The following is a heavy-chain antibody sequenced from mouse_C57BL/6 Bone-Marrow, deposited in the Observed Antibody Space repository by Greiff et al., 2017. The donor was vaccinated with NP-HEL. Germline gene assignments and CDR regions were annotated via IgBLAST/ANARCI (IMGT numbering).Heavy chain of an antibody. J-gene: IGHJ2*01. Sequence: VQLKESGPGMVKPSQSLSLTCTVTGYSITSGYDWHWIRHFPGNKLEWMGYISYSGSTNYNPSLKSRIPITHDTSKNHFFLKLNSVTTEDTATYYCARYGNYPFDYWGQGTTLTVSS. CDR2: ISYSGST. CDR3: ARYGNYPFDY. D-gene: IGHD2-1*01. V-gene: IGHV3-1*01. CDR1: GYSITSGYD.